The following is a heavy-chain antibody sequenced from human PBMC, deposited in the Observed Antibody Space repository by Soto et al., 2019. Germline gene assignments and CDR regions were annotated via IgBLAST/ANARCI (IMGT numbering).Heavy chain of an antibody. D-gene: IGHD6-19*01. Sequence: QVQLVQSGAEVKKPGASVKVSCKASGYTFTSYAMHWVRQAPGQRLEWMGWINAGNGNTKYSQKFQGRVTITRDTSASTAYMELSSLRSEDTAVYYCARGDLAVAGTRADYWGQGTLVTVSS. CDR2: INAGNGNT. CDR1: GYTFTSYA. J-gene: IGHJ4*02. CDR3: ARGDLAVAGTRADY. V-gene: IGHV1-3*01.